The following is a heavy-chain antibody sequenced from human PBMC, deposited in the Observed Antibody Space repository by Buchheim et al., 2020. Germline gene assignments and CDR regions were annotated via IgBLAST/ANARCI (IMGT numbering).Heavy chain of an antibody. V-gene: IGHV1-69*06. CDR2: IIPIFGTA. J-gene: IGHJ2*01. CDR3: ARARGYGEQALLWYFDL. D-gene: IGHD4-17*01. CDR1: GGTFSSYA. Sequence: QVQLVQSGAEVKKPGSSVKVSCKASGGTFSSYAISWVRQAPGQGLEWMGGIIPIFGTANYAQQFQGRVTITADKSKSHAYMELSSLRSEDTAVYYCARARGYGEQALLWYFDLWGRGTL.